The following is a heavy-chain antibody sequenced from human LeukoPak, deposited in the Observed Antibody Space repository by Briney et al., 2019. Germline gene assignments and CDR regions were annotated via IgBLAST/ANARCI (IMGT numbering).Heavy chain of an antibody. CDR1: GFTFSSYE. V-gene: IGHV3-48*03. D-gene: IGHD2-2*01. Sequence: PGGSLRLSCAASGFTFSSYEMNWARQSPGKGRDGVSYISSSDSTIYYADSVKGRFTISRDNAKNSLYLQMNSLRAEDTAVYYCAKERGYHWGQGTLVTVSS. CDR3: AKERGYH. J-gene: IGHJ4*02. CDR2: ISSSDSTI.